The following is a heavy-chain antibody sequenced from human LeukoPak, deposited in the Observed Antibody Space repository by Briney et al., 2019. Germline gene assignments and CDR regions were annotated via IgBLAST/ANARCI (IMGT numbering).Heavy chain of an antibody. CDR1: GFTVTSDY. D-gene: IGHD3-10*01. CDR2: VYSDGNT. V-gene: IGHV3-66*01. J-gene: IGHJ4*02. Sequence: TGGSLRLSCAASGFTVTSDYMSWVRQAPGKGLEWVSVVYSDGNTYYADSVKGRFTIFRDTSKNTVYLQMNSLRAEDTAVYYCAKSTEGYYGSGSYYNTATFDYWGQGTLVTVSS. CDR3: AKSTEGYYGSGSYYNTATFDY.